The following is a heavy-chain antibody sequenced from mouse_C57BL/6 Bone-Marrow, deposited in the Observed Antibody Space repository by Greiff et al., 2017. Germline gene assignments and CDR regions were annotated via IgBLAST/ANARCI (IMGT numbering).Heavy chain of an antibody. V-gene: IGHV7-3*01. Sequence: EVKLVEPGGGLVQPGGSLSVSCAASGFTFTDYYMSWVRQPPGKALEWLGFIRNKANGYTTEYSASVKGRFTSSRDKSQSILYLQVNALRAEDSATDYCARFGYYDSSYGYWYFDVWGTGTTVTVSS. D-gene: IGHD1-1*01. CDR3: ARFGYYDSSYGYWYFDV. CDR1: GFTFTDYY. CDR2: IRNKANGYTT. J-gene: IGHJ1*03.